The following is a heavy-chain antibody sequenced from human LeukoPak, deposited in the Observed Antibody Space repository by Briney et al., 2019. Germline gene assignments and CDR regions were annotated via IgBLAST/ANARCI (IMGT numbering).Heavy chain of an antibody. CDR3: ARDDIAVATCFDY. Sequence: SETLSLTCTVSGGSISSYYWSWIRQPPGKGLEWIGYIYYSGSTNYNPSLKSRVTISVDTSKNQFSLKLSSVTAADTAVYYCARDDIAVATCFDYWGQGTLVTVSS. J-gene: IGHJ4*02. CDR1: GGSISSYY. V-gene: IGHV4-59*12. CDR2: IYYSGST. D-gene: IGHD6-19*01.